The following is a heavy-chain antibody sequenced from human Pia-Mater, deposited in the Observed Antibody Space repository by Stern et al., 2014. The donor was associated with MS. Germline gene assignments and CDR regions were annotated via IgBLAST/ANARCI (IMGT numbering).Heavy chain of an antibody. V-gene: IGHV1-2*04. CDR2: IKPTSGGT. J-gene: IGHJ5*02. CDR3: ARGGPYGAYGLWFDP. D-gene: IGHD4-17*01. Sequence: QMQLVQSGAEVKKPGASVKVSCKASGYTFTGYFRHWVRQAPGQGLEWMGGIKPTSGGTNYALQFQGWVTMTRDTSISTAYMELRRLKSDDTAIYYCARGGPYGAYGLWFDPWGQGTLVTVSS. CDR1: GYTFTGYF.